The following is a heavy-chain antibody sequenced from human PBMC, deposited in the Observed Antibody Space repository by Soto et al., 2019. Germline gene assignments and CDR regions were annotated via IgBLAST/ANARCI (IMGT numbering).Heavy chain of an antibody. D-gene: IGHD5-18*01. CDR3: ARFFGDTAMVYYYYGMDV. CDR1: GGTFSSYA. V-gene: IGHV1-69*13. CDR2: IIPIFGTA. Sequence: ASVKVSCKASGGTFSSYAISWVRQAPGQGLEWMGGIIPIFGTANYAQKFQGRVTITADESTSTAYMELSSLRSEDTAVYYCARFFGDTAMVYYYYGMDVWGQGTTVTVSS. J-gene: IGHJ6*02.